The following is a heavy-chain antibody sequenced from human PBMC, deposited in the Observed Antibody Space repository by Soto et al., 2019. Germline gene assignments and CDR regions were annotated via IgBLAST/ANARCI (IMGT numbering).Heavy chain of an antibody. CDR2: TYYTGST. CDR1: GGSLSTNY. Sequence: PSETLSLTCTISGGSLSTNYWSWIRQAPGKGLEWIGYTYYTGSTKYNPSLKSRASISVDTSKNQFSLTLNSAAAADTAVYYCATDSAGRGPFDPWGPGILVTVSS. D-gene: IGHD3-10*01. V-gene: IGHV4-59*13. J-gene: IGHJ5*02. CDR3: ATDSAGRGPFDP.